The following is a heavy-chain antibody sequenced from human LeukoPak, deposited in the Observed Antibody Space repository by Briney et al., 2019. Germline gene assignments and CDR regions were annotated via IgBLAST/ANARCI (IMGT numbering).Heavy chain of an antibody. J-gene: IGHJ5*02. D-gene: IGHD4-17*01. CDR1: GFTFSSYG. CDR2: ISYDGSNK. CDR3: ARDPSTNLYGENWFDP. V-gene: IGHV3-30*03. Sequence: GGSLRLSCAASGFTFSSYGMHWVRQAPGKGLEWVAVISYDGSNKYYADSVKGRFTISRDNSKNTLYLQMNSLRAEDTAVYYCARDPSTNLYGENWFDPWGQGTLVTVSS.